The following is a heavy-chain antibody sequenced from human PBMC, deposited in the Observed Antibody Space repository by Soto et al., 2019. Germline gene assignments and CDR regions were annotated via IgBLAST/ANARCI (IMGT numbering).Heavy chain of an antibody. CDR3: SGCSGGACHQNYGMDV. CDR2: ISPSTSHI. V-gene: IGHV3-21*01. D-gene: IGHD2-15*01. Sequence: EVHLVESGGGPVKPGGSLRLSCAVSGFTFSSCTMNWVRQAPGKGLEWVSSISPSTSHIYYADSVKGRFTISRDNAKNSLFLQMNRLRAADTAVYYCSGCSGGACHQNYGMDVWGQGTTVTVSS. CDR1: GFTFSSCT. J-gene: IGHJ6*02.